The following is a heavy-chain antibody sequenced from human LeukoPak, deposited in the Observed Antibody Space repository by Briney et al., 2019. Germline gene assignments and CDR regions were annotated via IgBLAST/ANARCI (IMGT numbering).Heavy chain of an antibody. V-gene: IGHV1-18*01. CDR1: GYTFSNYG. CDR3: VREFFRSGTEDF. CDR2: ISVYKGTT. Sequence: ASVKVSCKASGYTFSNYGVSWVRQAPGQGLEWVGWISVYKGTTKFAQKFQGRVTLTTDTSTSTAYVELRSLTTDDTAVYYCVREFFRSGTEDFWGQGTLVTVS. J-gene: IGHJ4*02. D-gene: IGHD3-3*01.